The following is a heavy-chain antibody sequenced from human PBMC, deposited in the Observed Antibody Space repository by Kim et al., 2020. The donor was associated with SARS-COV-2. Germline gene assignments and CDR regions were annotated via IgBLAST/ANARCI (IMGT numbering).Heavy chain of an antibody. CDR3: ARGSGWDGNWFDP. V-gene: IGHV4-34*01. D-gene: IGHD6-19*01. Sequence: SETLSLTCAVYGGSFSGYYWSWIRQPPGKGLEWIGEINHSGSTNYNPSLKSRVTISVDTSKNQFSLKLSSVTAADTAVYYCARGSGWDGNWFDPWGQGTL. CDR2: INHSGST. CDR1: GGSFSGYY. J-gene: IGHJ5*02.